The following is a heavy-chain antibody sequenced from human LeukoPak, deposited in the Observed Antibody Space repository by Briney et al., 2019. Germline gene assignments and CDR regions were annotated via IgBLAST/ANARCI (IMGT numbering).Heavy chain of an antibody. CDR2: IYSGGTT. CDR1: GFTVSSNY. J-gene: IGHJ4*02. CDR3: ASQWELRY. D-gene: IGHD1-26*01. V-gene: IGHV3-53*01. Sequence: GGSPRLSCAVSGFTVSSNYMNWVRQAPGKGLEWVSVIYSGGTTYYADSVKGRFTISRDNSKNTLYLQMNSLRAEDTAVYYCASQWELRYWGQGTLVTVSS.